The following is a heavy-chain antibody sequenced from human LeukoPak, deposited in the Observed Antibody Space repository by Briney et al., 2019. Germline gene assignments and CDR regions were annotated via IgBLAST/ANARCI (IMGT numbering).Heavy chain of an antibody. Sequence: GASVKVSCKASGGTFSRYAISWVRQAPGQGLEWMGGIIPIFGTANYAQKFQGRVTITADESTSTAYMELSSLRSEDTAVYYCARDRAAAGLNNWFDPWGQGTRVTVSS. V-gene: IGHV1-69*13. D-gene: IGHD6-13*01. J-gene: IGHJ5*02. CDR3: ARDRAAAGLNNWFDP. CDR1: GGTFSRYA. CDR2: IIPIFGTA.